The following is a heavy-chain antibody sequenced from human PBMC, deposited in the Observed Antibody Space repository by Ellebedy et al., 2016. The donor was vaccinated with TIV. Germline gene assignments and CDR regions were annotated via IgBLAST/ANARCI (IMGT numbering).Heavy chain of an antibody. CDR3: ATREWVDPMDV. CDR1: GHTFTTYG. CDR2: INTGNGNT. V-gene: IGHV1-3*04. D-gene: IGHD3-3*01. Sequence: ASVKVSCXASGHTFTTYGIHWVRQAPGQGLEWMGWINTGNGNTKYSQTFQGRVTITRDTSATITYMELTSLRSEDTAVYYCATREWVDPMDVWGPGTTVTVSS. J-gene: IGHJ6*02.